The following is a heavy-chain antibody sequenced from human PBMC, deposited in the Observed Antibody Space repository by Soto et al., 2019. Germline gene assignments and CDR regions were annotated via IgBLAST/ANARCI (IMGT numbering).Heavy chain of an antibody. CDR2: INHSGST. Sequence: PSETLSLTCAVYGGSFSGYYWSWIRQPPGKGLEWIGEINHSGSTNYNPSLKSRVTISVDTSKNQFSLKLSSVTAADTAVYYCARVRRYCTKRSCSTDPYFDYWGQGTLVTVSS. CDR1: GGSFSGYY. V-gene: IGHV4-34*01. D-gene: IGHD2-8*01. CDR3: ARVRRYCTKRSCSTDPYFDY. J-gene: IGHJ4*02.